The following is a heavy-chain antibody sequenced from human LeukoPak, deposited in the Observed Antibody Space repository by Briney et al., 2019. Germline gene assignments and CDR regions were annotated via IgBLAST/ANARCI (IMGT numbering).Heavy chain of an antibody. Sequence: GGSLRLSCAASGFTFSDYYMSWIRQAPGKGLEWVSYISSSGSTIYYADSVRGRFTVSRDNAKDSLYLQMNSLRAEDTAVYYCARRRGGGLDFDYWGQGTLVTVSS. D-gene: IGHD1-26*01. J-gene: IGHJ4*02. CDR2: ISSSGSTI. CDR3: ARRRGGGLDFDY. CDR1: GFTFSDYY. V-gene: IGHV3-11*01.